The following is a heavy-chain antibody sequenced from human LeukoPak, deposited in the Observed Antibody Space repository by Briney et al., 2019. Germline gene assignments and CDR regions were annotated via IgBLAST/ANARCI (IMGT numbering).Heavy chain of an antibody. V-gene: IGHV3-33*08. J-gene: IGHJ4*02. Sequence: GGSLRLSCAASGFTFSTYTMNWVRQAPGKGLEWVAVIWYDGSNKYYADSVKGRFTISRDNSKNTLYLQMNSLRAEDTAVYYCARGDDSSGYSNFDYWGQGTLVTVSS. D-gene: IGHD3-22*01. CDR2: IWYDGSNK. CDR1: GFTFSTYT. CDR3: ARGDDSSGYSNFDY.